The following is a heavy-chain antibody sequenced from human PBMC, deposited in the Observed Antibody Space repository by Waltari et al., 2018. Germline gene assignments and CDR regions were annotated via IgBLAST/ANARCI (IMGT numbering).Heavy chain of an antibody. V-gene: IGHV1-24*01. J-gene: IGHJ4*02. D-gene: IGHD1-1*01. CDR3: ARDPRWND. CDR1: GYTLTELS. CDR2: FDPEDGET. Sequence: QVQLVQSGAEVKKPGASVKVSCKVSGYTLTELSMHWVRQAPGTGLEWMGGFDPEDGETIYAQKCQGRVTSTADESTSTAYMELSSLRSEDTAVYYCARDPRWNDWGQGTLVTVSS.